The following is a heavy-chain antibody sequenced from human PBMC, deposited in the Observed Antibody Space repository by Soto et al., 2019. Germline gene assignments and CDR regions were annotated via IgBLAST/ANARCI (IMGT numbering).Heavy chain of an antibody. D-gene: IGHD6-19*01. CDR2: IYYSWST. CDR1: GGSINSSSYF. J-gene: IGHJ5*02. CDR3: ARHYSSGSRNWFDP. V-gene: IGHV4-39*01. Sequence: PSETLSLTCSVSGGSINSSSYFWGWFRQPPGKGLEWIGSIYYSWSTYYNPSLRSRVTISVDTSKNQFSLKLSSVTAADTAVFYCARHYSSGSRNWFDPWGQGTLVTVSS.